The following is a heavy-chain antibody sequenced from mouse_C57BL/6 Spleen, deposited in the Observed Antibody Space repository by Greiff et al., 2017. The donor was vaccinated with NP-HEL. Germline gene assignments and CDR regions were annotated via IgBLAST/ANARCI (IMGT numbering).Heavy chain of an antibody. D-gene: IGHD2-10*02. V-gene: IGHV5-16*01. CDR2: INYDGSST. J-gene: IGHJ1*03. CDR3: ARVYGNYGYFDV. Sequence: EVQRVESEGGLVQPGSSMKLSCTASGFTFSDYYMAWVRQVPEKGLEWVANINYDGSSTYYLDSLKSRFIISRDNAKNILYLQMSSLKSEDTATYYCARVYGNYGYFDVWGTGTTVTVSS. CDR1: GFTFSDYY.